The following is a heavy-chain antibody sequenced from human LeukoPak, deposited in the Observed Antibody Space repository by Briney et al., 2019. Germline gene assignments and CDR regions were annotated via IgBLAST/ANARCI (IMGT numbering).Heavy chain of an antibody. Sequence: GGSLRLSCAASGFTFSSYWMSWVRQAPGKGLEWVANIKQDGSEKYYVDSVKGRFTISRDNAKNSLYLQMNSLRAEDTAVYYCARVEYYYDSSGYLGGFDYWGQGTLVTVSS. CDR1: GFTFSSYW. J-gene: IGHJ4*02. CDR3: ARVEYYYDSSGYLGGFDY. D-gene: IGHD3-22*01. CDR2: IKQDGSEK. V-gene: IGHV3-7*01.